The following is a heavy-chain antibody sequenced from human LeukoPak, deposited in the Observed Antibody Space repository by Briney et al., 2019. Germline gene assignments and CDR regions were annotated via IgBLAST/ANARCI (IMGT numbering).Heavy chain of an antibody. CDR2: IKTITDGGTT. CDR1: GFTFSNAW. Sequence: PGGSLRLSCAASGFTFSNAWMNWVRQAPGKGLEWVGRIKTITDGGTTDYAAPVKGRFSISRDDSKNTLYLQMNSLRAEDTAVYYCAKDYQHCSGGSCYSEWNFDYWGQGTLVTVSS. D-gene: IGHD2-15*01. J-gene: IGHJ4*02. V-gene: IGHV3-15*01. CDR3: AKDYQHCSGGSCYSEWNFDY.